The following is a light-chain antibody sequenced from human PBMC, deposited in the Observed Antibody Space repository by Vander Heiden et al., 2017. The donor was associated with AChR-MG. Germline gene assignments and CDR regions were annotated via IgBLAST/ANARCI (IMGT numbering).Light chain of an antibody. CDR2: GNR. CDR1: RTNFGTRYD. CDR3: QYYDRSLSCV. J-gene: IGLJ2*01. V-gene: IGLV1-40*01. Sequence: QSALTQPPSVSGAPGQRVTISCTGSRTNFGTRYDVHWYQQLPGKAPIRSYGNRSRPSGVPDRVSASKSGTSEFLAITGLQAEDEGYYVCQYYDRSLSCVFGGGTKLTVL.